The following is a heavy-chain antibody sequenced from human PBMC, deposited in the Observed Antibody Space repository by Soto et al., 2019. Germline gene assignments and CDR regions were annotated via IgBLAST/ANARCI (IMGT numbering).Heavy chain of an antibody. D-gene: IGHD6-19*01. CDR2: IYYSGST. Sequence: PSETLSLTCTVSGGSISSYYWSWIRQPPGKGLEWIGYIYYSGSTNYNPSLKSRVTISVDTTKNKFSLNLSSVTAADTTVYYCGRGSSSGWYQYYFDYWGQGTLVTVSS. J-gene: IGHJ4*02. CDR3: GRGSSSGWYQYYFDY. CDR1: GGSISSYY. V-gene: IGHV4-59*01.